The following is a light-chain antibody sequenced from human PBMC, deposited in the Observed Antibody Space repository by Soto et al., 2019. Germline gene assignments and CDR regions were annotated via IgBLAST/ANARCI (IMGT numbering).Light chain of an antibody. CDR2: DAS. J-gene: IGKJ2*01. V-gene: IGKV1-5*01. CDR3: QQYNSYSGDT. CDR1: QSISSW. Sequence: DIQMTQSPSTLSASVGDGVTITCRASQSISSWLAWYQQKPGKAPKLLIYDASSLESGVPSRFSGSGSGTEFTLTISSLQPDDFATYYCQQYNSYSGDTFGQGTKLEIK.